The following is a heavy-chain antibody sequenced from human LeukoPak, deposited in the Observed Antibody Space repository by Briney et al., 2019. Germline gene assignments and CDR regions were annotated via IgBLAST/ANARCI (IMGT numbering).Heavy chain of an antibody. Sequence: ASVKVCCKASGGTFSSYAISWVRQAPGQGLEWMGRIIPILGIANYAQKFQGRVTITADKSTSTAYMELSSLRSEDTAVYYCARGVPAAIGLDYYYGMDVWGQGTTVTVSS. CDR2: IIPILGIA. V-gene: IGHV1-69*04. CDR1: GGTFSSYA. J-gene: IGHJ6*02. CDR3: ARGVPAAIGLDYYYGMDV. D-gene: IGHD2-2*02.